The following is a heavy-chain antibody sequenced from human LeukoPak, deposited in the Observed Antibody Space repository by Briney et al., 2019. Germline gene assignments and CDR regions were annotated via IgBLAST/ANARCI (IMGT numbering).Heavy chain of an antibody. D-gene: IGHD3-22*01. V-gene: IGHV3-21*01. Sequence: PGGSLRLSCAASGFTFSSYSMNWVRQAPGKGLEWVSSISSSSSYIYYADSVKGRFTISRDNARNSLYLQMNSLRAEDTAVYYCARGTYYYDSSGYYYPPFDYWGQGTLVTVSS. J-gene: IGHJ4*02. CDR2: ISSSSSYI. CDR1: GFTFSSYS. CDR3: ARGTYYYDSSGYYYPPFDY.